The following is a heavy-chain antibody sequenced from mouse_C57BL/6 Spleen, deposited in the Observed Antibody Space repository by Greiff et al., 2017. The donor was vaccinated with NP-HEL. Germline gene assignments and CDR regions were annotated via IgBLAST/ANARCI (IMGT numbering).Heavy chain of an antibody. Sequence: QVQLKQSGAELVKPGASVKLSCKASGYTFTSYWMQWVKQRPGQGLEWIGEIDPSDSYTNYNQKFKGKATLTVDTSSSTAYMQLSSLTSEDSAVYYCARWRLGYYYFDYWGQGTTLTVSS. V-gene: IGHV1-50*01. CDR3: ARWRLGYYYFDY. CDR2: IDPSDSYT. CDR1: GYTFTSYW. D-gene: IGHD2-3*01. J-gene: IGHJ2*01.